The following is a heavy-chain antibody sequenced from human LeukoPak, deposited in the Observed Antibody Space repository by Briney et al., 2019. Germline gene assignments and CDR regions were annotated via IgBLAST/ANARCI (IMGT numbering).Heavy chain of an antibody. Sequence: GGSLRLSCAASGFTFSSYWMHWVRHAPGKGLVWVSRINSDGSSTSYADSVKGRFTISRDNAKNTLYLQMNSLRAEDTAVYYYARVDGYYDILSCAFDYWGQGTLVTVSS. CDR3: ARVDGYYDILSCAFDY. D-gene: IGHD3-9*01. J-gene: IGHJ4*02. CDR1: GFTFSSYW. V-gene: IGHV3-74*01. CDR2: INSDGSST.